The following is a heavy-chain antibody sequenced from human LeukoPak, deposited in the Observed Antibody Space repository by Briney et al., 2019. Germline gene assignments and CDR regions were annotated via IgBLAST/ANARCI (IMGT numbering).Heavy chain of an antibody. J-gene: IGHJ5*02. D-gene: IGHD3-10*01. V-gene: IGHV1-2*02. CDR3: ARGDYYGSPKVVAA. CDR2: INPNSGDT. CDR1: GYTFTDYY. Sequence: ASVKVSCKASGYTFTDYYINWVRQAPGQGLEWMGGINPNSGDTNYAQKFQGRVTMTRDTSISTAYIELNLLRSDDTAVYYCARGDYYGSPKVVAAWGQGTLVTVSS.